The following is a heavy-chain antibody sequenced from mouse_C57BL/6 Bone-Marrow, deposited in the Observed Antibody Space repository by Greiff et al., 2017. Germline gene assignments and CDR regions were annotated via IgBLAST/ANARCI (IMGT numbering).Heavy chain of an antibody. CDR1: GYTFTSYW. Sequence: VQLQQPGAELVRPGSSVKLSCKASGYTFTSYWMHWVKQRPIQGLEWIGNIDPSDSETHYNQKFKDKATLTGDKSSSTAYRHLSSLTSEDSAVYYFARPTTGWYFDFWGAGTTVTVSS. CDR3: ARPTTGWYFDF. J-gene: IGHJ1*01. D-gene: IGHD2-12*01. CDR2: IDPSDSET. V-gene: IGHV1-52*01.